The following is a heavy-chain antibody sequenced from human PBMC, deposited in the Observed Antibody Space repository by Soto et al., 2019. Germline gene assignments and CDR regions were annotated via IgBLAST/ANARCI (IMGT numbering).Heavy chain of an antibody. CDR1: GGSISSYY. CDR2: IYYSGST. Sequence: PSETLSLTCTVSGGSISSYYWSWIRQPPGKGLEWIGYIYYSGSTNYNPSLKSRVTISVDTSKNQFSLKLSSVTAADTAVYYCARRDYYGSGSSFAPWGQGTLVTVSS. J-gene: IGHJ5*02. D-gene: IGHD3-10*01. V-gene: IGHV4-59*01. CDR3: ARRDYYGSGSSFAP.